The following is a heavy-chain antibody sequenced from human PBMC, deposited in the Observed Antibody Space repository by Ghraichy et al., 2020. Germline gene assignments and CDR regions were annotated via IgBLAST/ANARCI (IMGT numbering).Heavy chain of an antibody. Sequence: GGSLRLSCSASGFAFSTYCMSWVRQASGKSPEWVSNITEDGSYKNYVDSVKGRFTISRDTAKNLLFLQMNSLRAEDTAVYYCARNHYYGVGVWCQGTTVSVSS. CDR2: ITEDGSYK. CDR1: GFAFSTYC. J-gene: IGHJ6*02. V-gene: IGHV3-7*01. CDR3: ARNHYYGVGV.